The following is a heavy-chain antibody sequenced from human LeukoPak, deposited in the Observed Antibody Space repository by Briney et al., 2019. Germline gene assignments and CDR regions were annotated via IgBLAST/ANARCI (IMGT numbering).Heavy chain of an antibody. J-gene: IGHJ4*02. CDR1: GFTFSSYS. Sequence: GGSLRLSCAASGFTFSSYSMNWVRQAPGKGLEWVSYISSSSSTIYYADSVKGRFTISRDNAKNSLYLQMNSLRAEDTAVYFCAKDRYGRPYYDSFDYWGQGTLVTVSS. V-gene: IGHV3-48*01. CDR2: ISSSSSTI. D-gene: IGHD3-22*01. CDR3: AKDRYGRPYYDSFDY.